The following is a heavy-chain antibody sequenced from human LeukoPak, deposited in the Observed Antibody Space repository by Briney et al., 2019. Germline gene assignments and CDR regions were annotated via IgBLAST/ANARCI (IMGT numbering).Heavy chain of an antibody. CDR2: ISYDGSNK. J-gene: IGHJ1*01. CDR1: GFTFSSYG. V-gene: IGHV3-30*18. CDR3: AKERYSSGWYAAEYFQH. D-gene: IGHD6-13*01. Sequence: GGSLRLSCAASGFTFSSYGMHWVRQAPGKGLEWVAVISYDGSNKYYADSVKGRFTISRGNSKNTLYLQMNSLRAEDTAVYYCAKERYSSGWYAAEYFQHWGQGTLVTVSS.